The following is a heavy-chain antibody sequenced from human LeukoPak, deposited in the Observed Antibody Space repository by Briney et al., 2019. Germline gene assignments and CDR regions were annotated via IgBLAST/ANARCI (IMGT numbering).Heavy chain of an antibody. CDR2: INGRGTST. CDR3: AKEGAWFGGAWFDP. Sequence: PGGSLRLSCAASGFTFSSYAMTWVRQAPGKGLEWVSLINGRGTSTYYADSVKGRFTVSRDNSENTLYLQMVSLRVEDTATYYCAKEGAWFGGAWFDPWGQGARVIVSS. CDR1: GFTFSSYA. D-gene: IGHD3-16*01. V-gene: IGHV3-23*01. J-gene: IGHJ5*02.